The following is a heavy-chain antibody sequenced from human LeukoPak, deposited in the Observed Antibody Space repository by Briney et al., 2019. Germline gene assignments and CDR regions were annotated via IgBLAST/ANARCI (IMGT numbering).Heavy chain of an antibody. Sequence: HPGGSLRLSCAASGFTFYDYAMHWVRQAPGKGLEWVSGISWNSGSIGYADSVKGRFTISRDNAKNSLYLQMNSLGAEDSALYYCSKDIYASGPAGIDSWGQGTLVTVSS. J-gene: IGHJ4*02. CDR1: GFTFYDYA. V-gene: IGHV3-9*01. D-gene: IGHD2/OR15-2a*01. CDR3: SKDIYASGPAGIDS. CDR2: ISWNSGSI.